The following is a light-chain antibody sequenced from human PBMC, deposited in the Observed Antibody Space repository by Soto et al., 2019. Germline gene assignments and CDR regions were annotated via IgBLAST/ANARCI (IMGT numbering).Light chain of an antibody. V-gene: IGKV1-5*01. Sequence: DIQMTQSPSTLSASVGDRVTITCRARQSISSWWAWFQQKPGKAPKLLMYDASSLESGVPSRFSGSGSGTEFSLTISSLQPDDFATYYCQQYGTYLWTFGQGTRVEIK. CDR2: DAS. J-gene: IGKJ1*01. CDR3: QQYGTYLWT. CDR1: QSISSW.